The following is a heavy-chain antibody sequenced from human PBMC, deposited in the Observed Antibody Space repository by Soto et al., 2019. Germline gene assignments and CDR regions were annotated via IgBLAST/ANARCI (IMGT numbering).Heavy chain of an antibody. CDR2: IWYDGSNK. CDR3: ARDLGGAQRNRHYDILTGYHTTYGMDV. Sequence: PGGSLRLSCAASGFTFSSYGMHWVCQAPGKGLEWVAVIWYDGSNKYYADSVKGRFTISRDNSKNTLYLQMNSLRAEDTAVYYCARDLGGAQRNRHYDILTGYHTTYGMDVWGQGTTVTVSS. J-gene: IGHJ6*02. D-gene: IGHD3-9*01. V-gene: IGHV3-33*01. CDR1: GFTFSSYG.